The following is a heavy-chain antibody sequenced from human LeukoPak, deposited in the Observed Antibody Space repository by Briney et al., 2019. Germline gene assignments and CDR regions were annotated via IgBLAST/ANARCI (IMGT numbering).Heavy chain of an antibody. CDR3: TTDPTHYYDSSGYLY. CDR2: INYSGRN. Sequence: SETLSLTCNVSGGSIIGYYWSWIRQPPGKGLEWIAYINYSGRNNYNPTLKSRVTISVDKSQNQFSLKVKSVTAADTAVYYCTTDPTHYYDSSGYLYWGQGTLVTVSS. CDR1: GGSIIGYY. V-gene: IGHV4-59*12. J-gene: IGHJ4*02. D-gene: IGHD3-22*01.